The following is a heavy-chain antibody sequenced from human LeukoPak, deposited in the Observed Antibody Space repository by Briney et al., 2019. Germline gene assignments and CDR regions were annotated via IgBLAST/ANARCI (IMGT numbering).Heavy chain of an antibody. CDR3: ARGDYGSGSYPRIFDY. CDR1: GFTLSSYG. CDR2: IWYDGSNK. V-gene: IGHV3-33*01. D-gene: IGHD3-10*01. J-gene: IGHJ4*02. Sequence: GGSLRLSCAASGFTLSSYGMHWVRQAPGMGLEWAAVIWYDGSNKYYADSVKGRFTISRDSSKNTVYLQMNSLRAEDTAVYYCARGDYGSGSYPRIFDYWGQGSLVTVSS.